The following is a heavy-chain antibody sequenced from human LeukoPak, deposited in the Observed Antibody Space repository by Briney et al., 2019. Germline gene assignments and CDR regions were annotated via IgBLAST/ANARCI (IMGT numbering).Heavy chain of an antibody. CDR3: ARDLWHHSEDSAFDY. V-gene: IGHV4-59*01. CDR1: GGSISPYY. J-gene: IGHJ4*02. Sequence: WETLSLTCVVSGGSISPYYWSWIRQSPGKGLEWIGYVYYKGNTNYNPSLKSRVTISVDTSKNQFSLQLKSVSDEGTAVYYCARDLWHHSEDSAFDYWGQGTLVTVSS. D-gene: IGHD2-21*01. CDR2: VYYKGNT.